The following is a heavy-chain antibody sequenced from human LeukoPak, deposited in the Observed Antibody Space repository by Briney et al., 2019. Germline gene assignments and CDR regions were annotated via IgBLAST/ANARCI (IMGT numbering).Heavy chain of an antibody. J-gene: IGHJ4*02. V-gene: IGHV4-34*01. CDR3: ARETWIGYYFDY. CDR2: INHSGST. D-gene: IGHD5-12*01. Sequence: PSETLSLTCAVYGGSFSGYYWSWISQPPGKGLEWIGEINHSGSTNYNPSLKSRVNILIDPSKKQFSLKLSSVTAADTAVYYCARETWIGYYFDYWGQGTLVTVSS. CDR1: GGSFSGYY.